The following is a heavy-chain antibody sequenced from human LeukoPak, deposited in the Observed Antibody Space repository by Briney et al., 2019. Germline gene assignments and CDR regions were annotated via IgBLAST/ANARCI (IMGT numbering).Heavy chain of an antibody. CDR3: ASAYYYGSGSYY. CDR1: GFTFSSYW. J-gene: IGHJ4*02. CDR2: INSDGSST. D-gene: IGHD3-10*01. V-gene: IGHV3-74*01. Sequence: PRGSLRLSCAASGFTFSSYWMHWVRQAPGKGLVWVSRINSDGSSTSYADSVKGRFTISRDNAKNTLYLQMNSLRAEDTAVYYCASAYYYGSGSYYWGQGTLVTVSS.